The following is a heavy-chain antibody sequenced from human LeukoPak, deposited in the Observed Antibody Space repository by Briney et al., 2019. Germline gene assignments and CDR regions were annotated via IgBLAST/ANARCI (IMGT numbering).Heavy chain of an antibody. V-gene: IGHV3-23*01. J-gene: IGHJ6*03. CDR2: ISGSGGST. CDR3: ARGYSGSYYDYYYYMDV. D-gene: IGHD1-26*01. Sequence: PGGSLRLSCAASGFTFSSYAMSWVRQAPGKGLEWVSAISGSGGSTYYADSVKGRFTISRDNSKNSLYLQMNSLRAEDTAVYYCARGYSGSYYDYYYYMDVWGKGTTVTVSS. CDR1: GFTFSSYA.